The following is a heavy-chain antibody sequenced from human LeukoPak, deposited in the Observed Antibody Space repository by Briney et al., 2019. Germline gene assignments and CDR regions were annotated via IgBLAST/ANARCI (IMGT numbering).Heavy chain of an antibody. D-gene: IGHD5-24*01. V-gene: IGHV4-39*07. CDR3: ASGAWEMATINY. Sequence: PSETLSLTCTVSNASISSNTYYRAWIRQPPGKGLEYIGSINYRGSTYYNPSLKSRVTLSVDTSKNQFSLKLNSVTAADTAVYYCASGAWEMATINYWGQGTLVTVSS. J-gene: IGHJ4*02. CDR2: INYRGST. CDR1: NASISSNTYY.